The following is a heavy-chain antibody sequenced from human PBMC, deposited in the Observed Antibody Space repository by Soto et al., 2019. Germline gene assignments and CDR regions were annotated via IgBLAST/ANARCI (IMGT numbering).Heavy chain of an antibody. CDR2: ISADNGNT. D-gene: IGHD1-26*01. V-gene: IGHV1-18*01. CDR3: ASKEVGATLKAFDY. Sequence: QVQLVQSGAEVKKPGASVKVSCKASGYTFTSYGITWVRQAPGQGLEWMGWISADNGNTNHAKKFQDRVTLTTDTSTTTAYMELRSLRSDDTAVYYCASKEVGATLKAFDYWGQGTLVTVSS. CDR1: GYTFTSYG. J-gene: IGHJ4*02.